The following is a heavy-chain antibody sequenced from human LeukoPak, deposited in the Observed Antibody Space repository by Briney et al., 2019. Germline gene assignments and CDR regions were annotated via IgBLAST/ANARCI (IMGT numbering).Heavy chain of an antibody. CDR3: VKDVGGSYAFDY. D-gene: IGHD1-26*01. V-gene: IGHV3-64D*09. CDR2: INDNGGRT. CDR1: GFTFSRYA. Sequence: GGSLRLSCSASGFTFSRYAMHWVRQAPGKGLEYVSGINDNGGRTHYGDSVKGRFSISRDNSKNTLHLQMSTLRAEDTALYYCVKDVGGSYAFDYWGRGTLVTVSS. J-gene: IGHJ4*02.